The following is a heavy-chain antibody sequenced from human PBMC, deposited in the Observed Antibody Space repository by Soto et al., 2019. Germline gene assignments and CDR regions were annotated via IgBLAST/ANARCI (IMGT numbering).Heavy chain of an antibody. CDR2: IYPGDSDT. CDR3: SGGGVRGVITRTRDYYGMDV. CDR1: GYSFTSYW. D-gene: IGHD3-10*01. J-gene: IGHJ6*02. Sequence: PGESLKISCKGSGYSFTSYWIGWVRQMPGKGLEWMGIIYPGDSDTRYSPSFQGQVTISADKSISTAYLQWSSLKASDTAMYYCSGGGVRGVITRTRDYYGMDVWGQGTTVTVSS. V-gene: IGHV5-51*01.